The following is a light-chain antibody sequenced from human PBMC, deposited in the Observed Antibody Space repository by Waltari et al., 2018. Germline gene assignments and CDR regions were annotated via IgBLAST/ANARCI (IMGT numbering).Light chain of an antibody. J-gene: IGKJ1*01. V-gene: IGKV3-20*01. CDR3: QQHGSLPQT. CDR2: DAS. CDR1: QSISSNY. Sequence: EIVLTQSPGTLSLSPGEGATLSCRASQSISSNYLAWYQQRPGQAPRLLVYDASSRATGIPDRFSGSGSGTDFTLTISRLEPEDFALYFCQQHGSLPQTFGQGTKVKIK.